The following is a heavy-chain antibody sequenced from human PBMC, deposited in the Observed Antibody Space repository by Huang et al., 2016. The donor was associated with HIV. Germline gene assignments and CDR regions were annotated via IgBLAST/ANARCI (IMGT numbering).Heavy chain of an antibody. CDR1: GGTCSSNA. V-gene: IGHV1-69*13. Sequence: QVQLVQSGAEVKKPGSSVKVSYKASGGTCSSNAISWVRQAPGQGLEWMGGIIPIFGTANYAQKFQGRVTITADESTSTAYVELRRLRSEDTAVYYCARGPNDSSGYYDFWGQGTLVTVSS. CDR2: IIPIFGTA. CDR3: ARGPNDSSGYYDF. D-gene: IGHD3-22*01. J-gene: IGHJ4*02.